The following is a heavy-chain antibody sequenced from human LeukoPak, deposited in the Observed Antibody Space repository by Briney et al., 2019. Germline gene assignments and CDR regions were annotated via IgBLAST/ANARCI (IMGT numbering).Heavy chain of an antibody. V-gene: IGHV1-24*01. CDR2: FDPEDGET. J-gene: IGHJ4*02. D-gene: IGHD3-10*01. CDR1: GYTLTELS. Sequence: ASVKVSCKVSGYTLTELSMHWVRQAPGKGLEWMGGFDPEDGETTYAQKFQGRVTMTEDTSTDTAYMELSSLRSEDTAVYYCATIHSRFGELLPPNFDYWGQGTLVTVSS. CDR3: ATIHSRFGELLPPNFDY.